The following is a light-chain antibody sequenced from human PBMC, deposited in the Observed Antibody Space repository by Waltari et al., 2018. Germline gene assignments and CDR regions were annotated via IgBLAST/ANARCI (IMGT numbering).Light chain of an antibody. J-gene: IGKJ5*01. CDR1: QDINSD. Sequence: AIQLTQSPSSLSASVGDRVTIACRASQDINSDLAWYQQKPGKAPKLRIYYAASWQSGVPSRFSGSGSGTDFTLTISSLQPEDFATYHCQHFKTYPITFGQGTRLEIK. CDR2: YAA. V-gene: IGKV1-13*02. CDR3: QHFKTYPIT.